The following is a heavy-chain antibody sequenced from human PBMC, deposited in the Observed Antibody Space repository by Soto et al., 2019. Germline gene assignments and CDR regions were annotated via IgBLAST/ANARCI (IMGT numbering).Heavy chain of an antibody. CDR2: ITSNGGNT. CDR3: ARRIPFGYGMDV. J-gene: IGHJ6*02. V-gene: IGHV3-64*01. CDR1: GFTFSSYA. D-gene: IGHD2-21*01. Sequence: EVQLVESGGGLVQPGGSLRLSCAASGFTFSSYAMHWVRQAPGKGLEYVSAITSNGGNTDYASSVKGRFTISRDNSKNTLYLQMGSLRPEDMAVYYCARRIPFGYGMDVWVQGTTVTVSS.